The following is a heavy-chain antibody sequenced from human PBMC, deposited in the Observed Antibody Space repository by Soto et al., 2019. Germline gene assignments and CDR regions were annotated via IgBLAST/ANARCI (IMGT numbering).Heavy chain of an antibody. D-gene: IGHD2-15*01. CDR2: ISYDGSNK. CDR1: GFTFSSYG. CDR3: AKDRRKVVVAAPFDY. J-gene: IGHJ4*02. V-gene: IGHV3-30*18. Sequence: QVQLVESGGGVVQPGRSLRLSCAASGFTFSSYGMHWVRQAPGKGLEWVAVISYDGSNKYYADSVKGRFTISRDNSKNTQYLQMSSLRAEDTAVHYCAKDRRKVVVAAPFDYWGQGTLVTVSS.